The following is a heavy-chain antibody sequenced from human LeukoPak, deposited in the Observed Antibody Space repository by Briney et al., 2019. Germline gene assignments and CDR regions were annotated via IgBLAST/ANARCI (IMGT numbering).Heavy chain of an antibody. CDR3: ARRGPNRGYLLGRSHQVDV. CDR1: GFTFSSYE. D-gene: IGHD3-10*01. CDR2: ISASGTIT. J-gene: IGHJ6*04. V-gene: IGHV3-48*03. Sequence: GGSLRLSCAASGFTFSSYEMNWVRQAPGKGREWLSYISASGTITHYADSVEGRFTLSRDNAKNSLYLQMNSLRAEDTAVYYCARRGPNRGYLLGRSHQVDVWGKGTTVTVSS.